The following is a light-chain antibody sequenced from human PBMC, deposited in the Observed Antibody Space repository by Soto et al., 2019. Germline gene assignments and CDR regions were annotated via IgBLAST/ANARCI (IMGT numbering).Light chain of an antibody. CDR2: DVS. V-gene: IGLV2-11*01. CDR1: SSDVGAYNY. Sequence: QSALTQPRSVSGAPGQSVTISCTGTSSDVGAYNYVSWYQQHPAKAPKFIIYDVSKRPSGVPHRFSCSKAGNTASLTISGLQAEDEADYYCCSYAGTYSYVFGTGTKVTVL. J-gene: IGLJ1*01. CDR3: CSYAGTYSYV.